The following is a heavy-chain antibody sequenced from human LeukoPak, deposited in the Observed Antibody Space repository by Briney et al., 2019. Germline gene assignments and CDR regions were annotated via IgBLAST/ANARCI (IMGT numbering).Heavy chain of an antibody. CDR1: GFTFSSYG. CDR2: ISSRGSII. J-gene: IGHJ4*02. D-gene: IGHD1-1*01. Sequence: PGGSLKLSCAAPGFTFSSYGMNWVRQAPGRGLEWVSYISSRGSIIYYADSVKGRFTISRDNAKNSLFLQMNSLRAEDTAVYYCARFHHRGTWGQGTLVTVSS. V-gene: IGHV3-48*03. CDR3: ARFHHRGT.